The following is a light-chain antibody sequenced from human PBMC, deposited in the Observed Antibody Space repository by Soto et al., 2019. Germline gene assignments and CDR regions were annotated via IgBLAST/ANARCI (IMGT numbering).Light chain of an antibody. Sequence: QSALTQPASVSESPGQSITISCSGTSSDIGAYDHVAWFQQFPGKTPKLMIYSVSNRPSGVSYRFSGSKSGNTASLTISGLQAEDEADYYCSSYTIITTPFVFGSGTKLTVL. J-gene: IGLJ1*01. V-gene: IGLV2-14*03. CDR1: SSDIGAYDH. CDR3: SSYTIITTPFV. CDR2: SVS.